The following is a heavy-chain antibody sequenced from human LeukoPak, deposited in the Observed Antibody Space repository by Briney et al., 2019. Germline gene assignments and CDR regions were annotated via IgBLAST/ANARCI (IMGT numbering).Heavy chain of an antibody. V-gene: IGHV4-38-2*02. Sequence: PSETLSLTCTVSGYSISSGYYWGWIRQPPGKGLEWIGSIYYSGSTHYNPSLKSRVTISVDTSKNQFSLKLSSVTAADTAVYYCAREGSRFLLYNWFDPWGQGTLVTVSS. CDR1: GYSISSGYY. D-gene: IGHD3-16*01. CDR2: IYYSGST. J-gene: IGHJ5*02. CDR3: AREGSRFLLYNWFDP.